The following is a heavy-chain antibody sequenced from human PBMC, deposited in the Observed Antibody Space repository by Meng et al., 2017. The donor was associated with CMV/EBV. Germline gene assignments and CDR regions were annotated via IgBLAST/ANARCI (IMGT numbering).Heavy chain of an antibody. CDR1: GFTFSSYG. V-gene: IGHV3-30*02. Sequence: GESLKISCAASGFTFSSYGMHWVRQAPGKGLEWVAFIRYDGSNKYYADSVKGRFTISRDNSKNTLYLQMNSLRAEDTAVYHCAKPIRFLEWLNGMDVWGQGTTVTVSS. J-gene: IGHJ6*02. CDR3: AKPIRFLEWLNGMDV. CDR2: IRYDGSNK. D-gene: IGHD3-3*01.